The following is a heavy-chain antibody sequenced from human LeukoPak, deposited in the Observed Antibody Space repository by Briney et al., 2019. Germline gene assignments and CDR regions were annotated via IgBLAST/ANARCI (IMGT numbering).Heavy chain of an antibody. D-gene: IGHD3-10*01. J-gene: IGHJ4*02. V-gene: IGHV4-59*12. Sequence: SEALSLTCAVSGGSINSDDWSWIRRPPGKGLEWIGHIHHSGRSNYNPSLVSRVTLSVDMSRNQFSLKLGSVTAADTAVYYCAGFGAGSYYWGQGTLVTVSP. CDR1: GGSINSDD. CDR2: IHHSGRS. CDR3: AGFGAGSYY.